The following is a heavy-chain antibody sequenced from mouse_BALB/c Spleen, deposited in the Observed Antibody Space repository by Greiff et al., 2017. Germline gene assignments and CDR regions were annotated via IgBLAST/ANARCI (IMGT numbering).Heavy chain of an antibody. J-gene: IGHJ4*01. V-gene: IGHV7-3*02. CDR3: ARYYDGYPYYAMDY. Sequence: EVKVVESGGGLVQPGGSLRLSCATSGFTFTDYYMSWVRQPPGKALEWLGFIRNKANGYTTEYSASVKGRFTISRDNSQSILYLQMNTLRAEDSATYYCARYYDGYPYYAMDYWGQGTSVTVSS. CDR2: IRNKANGYTT. D-gene: IGHD2-3*01. CDR1: GFTFTDYY.